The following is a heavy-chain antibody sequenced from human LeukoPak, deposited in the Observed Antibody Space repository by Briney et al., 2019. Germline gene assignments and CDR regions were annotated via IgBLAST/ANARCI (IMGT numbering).Heavy chain of an antibody. CDR1: GYTFTSYD. J-gene: IGHJ5*02. CDR3: AKEGATGTTGEVWFDP. D-gene: IGHD1-1*01. V-gene: IGHV1-8*03. CDR2: INPNSGNT. Sequence: ASVKVSCKASGYTFTSYDINWVRQATGQGLEWMGWINPNSGNTGYAQKFQGRVTITRNTSISTAYMELSSLRSEDTAVYYCAKEGATGTTGEVWFDPWGQGTLVTVSS.